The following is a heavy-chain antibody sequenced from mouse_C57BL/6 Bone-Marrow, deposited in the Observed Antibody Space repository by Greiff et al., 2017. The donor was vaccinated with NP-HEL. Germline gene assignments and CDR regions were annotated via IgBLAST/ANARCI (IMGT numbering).Heavy chain of an antibody. V-gene: IGHV1-69*01. J-gene: IGHJ3*01. Sequence: QVQLQQPGAELVMPGASVKLSCKASGYTFTSYWMHWVKQRPGQGLEWIGEIDPSDSYTNYNQKFKGKSTLTVDKSSSTAYMQLSSLTSEDSAVYYCARDYGMLFAYWGQGTLVTVSA. CDR3: ARDYGMLFAY. CDR2: IDPSDSYT. D-gene: IGHD2-4*01. CDR1: GYTFTSYW.